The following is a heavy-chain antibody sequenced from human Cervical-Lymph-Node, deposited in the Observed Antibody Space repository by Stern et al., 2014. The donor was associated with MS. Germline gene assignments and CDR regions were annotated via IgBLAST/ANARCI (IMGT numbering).Heavy chain of an antibody. Sequence: QMQLVQSGGGVVQPGRSLRLSCVASGFTFSNFGMHWVRQAPGKGLEWVTLISYDGGNEYYADFVKGRFTISRDDSKNKVYLQLNSLRPEDTAVYYCAKGRTVAGKGVGAFDVWGQGTLVTVSS. J-gene: IGHJ3*01. CDR2: ISYDGGNE. D-gene: IGHD6-19*01. CDR1: GFTFSNFG. V-gene: IGHV3-30*18. CDR3: AKGRTVAGKGVGAFDV.